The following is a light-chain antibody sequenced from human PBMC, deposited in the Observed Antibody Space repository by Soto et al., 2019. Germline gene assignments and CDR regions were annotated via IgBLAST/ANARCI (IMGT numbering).Light chain of an antibody. Sequence: DVVMTQSPLSLPVTLGQPASISCRSNQSLVYSDGIAYFSWFQQRPGRSPRRLIYNVSNRDSGVPARFSGSWSGTDFALKISRVEADDVGVYYCMQATHWPITFGQGTRLEIK. V-gene: IGKV2-30*01. CDR2: NVS. CDR1: QSLVYSDGIAY. CDR3: MQATHWPIT. J-gene: IGKJ5*01.